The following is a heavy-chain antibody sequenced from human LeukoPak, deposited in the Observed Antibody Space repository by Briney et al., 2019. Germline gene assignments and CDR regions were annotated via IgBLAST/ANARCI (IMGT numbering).Heavy chain of an antibody. CDR2: INPNSSGT. Sequence: ASVKVSCKASGYTFTSYYMHWVRQAPGQGLEWMGWINPNSSGTNYAQKFQGRVTMTRDTSISTAYMELSRLRSDDTAVYYCAGESMVWPKYYFDYWGQGTLVTVSS. J-gene: IGHJ4*02. V-gene: IGHV1-2*02. D-gene: IGHD2-8*01. CDR1: GYTFTSYY. CDR3: AGESMVWPKYYFDY.